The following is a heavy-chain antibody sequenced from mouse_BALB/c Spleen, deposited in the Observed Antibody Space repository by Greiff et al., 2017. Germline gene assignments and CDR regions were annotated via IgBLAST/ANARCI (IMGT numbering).Heavy chain of an antibody. Sequence: EVKLVESGGGLVKPGGSLKLSCAASGFAFSSYDMSWVRQTPEKRLEWVAYISSGGGSTYYPDTVKGRFTISRDNAKNTLYLQMSSLKSEDTAMYYCARQRDAMDYWGQGTSVTVSS. V-gene: IGHV5-12-1*01. CDR1: GFAFSSYD. J-gene: IGHJ4*01. CDR3: ARQRDAMDY. CDR2: ISSGGGST.